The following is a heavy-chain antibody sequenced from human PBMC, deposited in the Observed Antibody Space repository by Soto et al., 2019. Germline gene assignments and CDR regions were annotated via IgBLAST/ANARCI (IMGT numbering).Heavy chain of an antibody. CDR1: GFTFSDYA. Sequence: VQLVESGGGVVQPGRSLRLSCAASGFTFSDYAMHWVRQAPGKGLEWVAVVSHDGRNTHYADSVKGRFTISRDSSKNTVPLEITSLRAEETAVYYCSKGGRQWLVTSDFTYGGQGALVTVSS. J-gene: IGHJ4*02. V-gene: IGHV3-30*18. D-gene: IGHD6-19*01. CDR3: SKGGRQWLVTSDFTY. CDR2: VSHDGRNT.